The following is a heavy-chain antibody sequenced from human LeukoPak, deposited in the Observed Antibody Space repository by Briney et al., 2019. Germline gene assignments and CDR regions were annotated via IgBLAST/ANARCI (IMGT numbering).Heavy chain of an antibody. CDR1: GGTFSSYA. CDR2: IIPILGIA. Sequence: ASVKVSCKASGGTFSSYAISWVRQAPGQGLEWMGRIIPILGIANYAQKFQGRVTITADKSTSTAYMELSSLRSEDTAVYYCATGGSGSYYNTYYFDYWGQGTLVTVSS. V-gene: IGHV1-69*04. D-gene: IGHD3-10*01. J-gene: IGHJ4*02. CDR3: ATGGSGSYYNTYYFDY.